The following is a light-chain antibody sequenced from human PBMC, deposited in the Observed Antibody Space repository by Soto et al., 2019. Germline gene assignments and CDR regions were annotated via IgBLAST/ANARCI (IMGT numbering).Light chain of an antibody. CDR1: QSVSSNY. Sequence: EIVLTQSPGTLSLSPGERATLSCSASQSVSSNYWAWYQQIRGQAPRLLIYAASSRATGIPPRFSGSGSGTDFTLTISRLEPEDFAVYYCQQYDTSPRTFGQGTKVEI. CDR2: AAS. V-gene: IGKV3-20*01. J-gene: IGKJ1*01. CDR3: QQYDTSPRT.